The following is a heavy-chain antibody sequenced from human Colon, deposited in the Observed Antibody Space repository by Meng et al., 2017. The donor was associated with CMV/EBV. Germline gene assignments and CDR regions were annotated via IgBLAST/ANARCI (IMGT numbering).Heavy chain of an antibody. V-gene: IGHV3-23*01. CDR3: VTNAFDI. Sequence: GESLKISCAASGFTFSSYAMSWVRQAPGKGLEWVSAISGSGGSTYYADSVKGRFTISRDNSKNTLYLQMNSLRAEDTAVYYTVTNAFDIWGQGTMVTVSS. J-gene: IGHJ3*02. CDR1: GFTFSSYA. D-gene: IGHD4-17*01. CDR2: ISGSGGST.